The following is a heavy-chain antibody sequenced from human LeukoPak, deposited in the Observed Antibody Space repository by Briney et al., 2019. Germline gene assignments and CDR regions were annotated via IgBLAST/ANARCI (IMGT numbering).Heavy chain of an antibody. D-gene: IGHD6-13*01. CDR3: TAGAYSSSWYAY. Sequence: PGRSLRLSCAASGFTFSSYAMHWVRQAPGKGLEWVAVISYDGSNYYYADSVKGRFTISRDNSKNTLHLLMNSLRAEDTAVYYCTAGAYSSSWYAYWGQGTLVTVSS. V-gene: IGHV3-30*04. CDR1: GFTFSSYA. J-gene: IGHJ4*02. CDR2: ISYDGSNY.